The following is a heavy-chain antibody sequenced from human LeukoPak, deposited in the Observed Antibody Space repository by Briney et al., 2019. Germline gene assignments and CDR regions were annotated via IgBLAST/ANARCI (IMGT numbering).Heavy chain of an antibody. CDR3: AKGGAQV. D-gene: IGHD1-26*01. Sequence: GGSLRLSCAASGFTFSSYAMRWVRQAPGKGLECVSAISSSGGSTYYADSVRGRFIISRDSSKNTLYLQMNSLRAEDTAVYYCAKGGAQVGGQGTLVTVSS. CDR1: GFTFSSYA. CDR2: ISSSGGST. J-gene: IGHJ4*01. V-gene: IGHV3-23*01.